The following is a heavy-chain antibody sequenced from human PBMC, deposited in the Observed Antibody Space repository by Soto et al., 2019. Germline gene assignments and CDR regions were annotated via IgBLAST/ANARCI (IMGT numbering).Heavy chain of an antibody. D-gene: IGHD2-15*01. CDR2: TSGNSDTI. Sequence: EVQLLESGGSLVQPGGSLRLSYAASGFTFSSYAMTWVRRAPGKGLEWISTTSGNSDTIFYADSVKGRFTISRDNSKNTLYLQMNSLRAEDTAVYYCAKSRLAGRIRFFDYWGQGTLVTVSA. CDR3: AKSRLAGRIRFFDY. CDR1: GFTFSSYA. J-gene: IGHJ4*02. V-gene: IGHV3-23*01.